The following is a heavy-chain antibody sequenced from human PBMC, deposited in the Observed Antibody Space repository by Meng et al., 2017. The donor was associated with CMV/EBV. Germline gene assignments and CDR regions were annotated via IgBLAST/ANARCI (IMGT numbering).Heavy chain of an antibody. Sequence: SVKVSCKASGGTFSSYAISWVRQAPGQGLEWMGGIIPILGIANYAQKFQGRVTITADKSTSTAYMELSSLRSEDTAVYYCARDATLGYCSSTSCYRDYYYGMDVWGQGTTVTVSS. CDR1: GGTFSSYA. D-gene: IGHD2-2*01. CDR3: ARDATLGYCSSTSCYRDYYYGMDV. V-gene: IGHV1-69*10. CDR2: IIPILGIA. J-gene: IGHJ6*02.